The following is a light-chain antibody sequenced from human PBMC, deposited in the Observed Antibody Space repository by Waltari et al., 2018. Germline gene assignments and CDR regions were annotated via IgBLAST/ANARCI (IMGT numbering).Light chain of an antibody. Sequence: DIQMSQSPSSLSASAGDRVTITCRASQGFSSYLNWYQQKPGKAPKLLIYYANTLASGVPSRFSGSGTGTEFTLTISSLQPEDFATYYCQQGNSYPYSFGQGTKVEIK. CDR1: QGFSSY. CDR2: YAN. CDR3: QQGNSYPYS. V-gene: IGKV1-9*01. J-gene: IGKJ2*03.